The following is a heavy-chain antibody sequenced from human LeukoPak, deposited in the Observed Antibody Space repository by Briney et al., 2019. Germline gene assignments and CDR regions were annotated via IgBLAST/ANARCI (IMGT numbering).Heavy chain of an antibody. CDR1: GFTFSSYG. J-gene: IGHJ5*02. D-gene: IGHD2-15*01. CDR3: AKDLLRYCSGGSCYSGWFDP. V-gene: IGHV3-30*18. Sequence: GGSLRLSCAASGFTFSSYGMHWVRQAPGKGLEWVAVISYDGSNKNYGDSVKGRFTISRDNSKNTLYLQMNSLRAEDTAVYYCAKDLLRYCSGGSCYSGWFDPWGQGTLVTVSS. CDR2: ISYDGSNK.